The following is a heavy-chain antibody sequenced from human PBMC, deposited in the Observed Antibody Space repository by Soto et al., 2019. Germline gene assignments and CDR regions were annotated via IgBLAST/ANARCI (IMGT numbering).Heavy chain of an antibody. J-gene: IGHJ6*02. V-gene: IGHV3-33*01. D-gene: IGHD2-15*01. CDR2: IWYDGSNK. CDR1: GFTFRTYG. Sequence: GGSLRLSCAASGFTFRTYGMHWVRQAPGKGLEWVAVIWYDGSNKYYADSVKGRFTITRDNSKNTLYLQMNSLRAEDTAVYYCARDGSPDGGGSDYGMDVWGQGTTVTVSS. CDR3: ARDGSPDGGGSDYGMDV.